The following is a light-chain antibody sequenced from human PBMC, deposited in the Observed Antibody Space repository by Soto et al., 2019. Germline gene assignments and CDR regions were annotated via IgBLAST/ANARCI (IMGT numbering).Light chain of an antibody. CDR3: QQYSSYSRT. CDR1: QIIGSW. J-gene: IGKJ1*01. Sequence: DIQMTQSPSTLSASVGDGVTITCRASQIIGSWLAWYQQKPGKAPKLLIYDASSLESGVPSRFSGSGSGTEFTLTISSLQPDDYATYYCQQYSSYSRTFGQGTKVEIK. CDR2: DAS. V-gene: IGKV1-5*01.